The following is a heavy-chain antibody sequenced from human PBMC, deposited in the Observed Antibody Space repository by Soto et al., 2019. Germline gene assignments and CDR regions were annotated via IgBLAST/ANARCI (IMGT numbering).Heavy chain of an antibody. V-gene: IGHV3-23*01. D-gene: IGHD1-26*01. CDR1: GFTFSSYA. J-gene: IGHJ4*02. Sequence: GGSLRLSCAASGFTFSSYAMSWVRQAPGKGLEWVSAISGSGGSTYYADSVKGRFTISRDNSKNTLYLQMNSLRAEDTAVYYCAKDDPLSGWELLGPYFDYWGQGTLVTVSS. CDR2: ISGSGGST. CDR3: AKDDPLSGWELLGPYFDY.